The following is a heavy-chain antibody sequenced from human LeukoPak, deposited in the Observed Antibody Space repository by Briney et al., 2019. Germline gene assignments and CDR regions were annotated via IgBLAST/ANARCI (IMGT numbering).Heavy chain of an antibody. V-gene: IGHV1-8*01. Sequence: ASVKVSCKASGYTFTSYDINWVRQATGQGLEGMGWMNPNSGNTGYAQKFQGRVTMTRNTSISRAYMELSSLRSEDTAVYYCARVGTRGPWFDPWGQGTLVTVSS. J-gene: IGHJ5*02. CDR1: GYTFTSYD. CDR2: MNPNSGNT. D-gene: IGHD7-27*01. CDR3: ARVGTRGPWFDP.